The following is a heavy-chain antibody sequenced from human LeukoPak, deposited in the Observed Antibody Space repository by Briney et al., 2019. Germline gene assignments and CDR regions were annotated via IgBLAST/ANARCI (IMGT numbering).Heavy chain of an antibody. J-gene: IGHJ5*02. CDR2: INHSGST. V-gene: IGHV4-34*01. CDR1: GGSFSGYY. CDR3: ARGPPFYDILTGPMYNWFDP. Sequence: PSETLSLTCAVYGGSFSGYYWGWIRQPPGKGLEWIGEINHSGSTNYNPSLKSRVTISVDTSKNQFSLKLSSVTAADTAVYYCARGPPFYDILTGPMYNWFDPWGQGTLVTVSS. D-gene: IGHD3-9*01.